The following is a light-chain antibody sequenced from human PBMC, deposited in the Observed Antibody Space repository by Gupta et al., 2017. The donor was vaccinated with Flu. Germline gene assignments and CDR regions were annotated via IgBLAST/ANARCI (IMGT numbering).Light chain of an antibody. J-gene: IGKJ4*01. CDR2: AAF. CDR1: QDISSS. Sequence: DIQMTQSPSSLSASVGDRVTITCRASQDISSSLAWYQQKPGKVPKLLIYAAFVLQSGVPSRFSGSGSGTDFTLTISSLDPEDVATYYCQKYNSAPLTFGGGTRVEIK. V-gene: IGKV1-27*01. CDR3: QKYNSAPLT.